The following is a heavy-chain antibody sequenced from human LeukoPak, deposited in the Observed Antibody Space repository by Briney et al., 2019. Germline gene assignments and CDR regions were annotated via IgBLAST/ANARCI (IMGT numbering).Heavy chain of an antibody. Sequence: GGSLRLSCAASGFTFSTFAMQWFRQAPEKGLEYVSGINTDGGTTYYANSVKGRFTISRDNPKNTLYLQMGSLRVEDTAVYYCARDGVATNDYWGQGTLVTVSS. CDR1: GFTFSTFA. J-gene: IGHJ4*02. D-gene: IGHD5-24*01. CDR2: INTDGGTT. V-gene: IGHV3-64*01. CDR3: ARDGVATNDY.